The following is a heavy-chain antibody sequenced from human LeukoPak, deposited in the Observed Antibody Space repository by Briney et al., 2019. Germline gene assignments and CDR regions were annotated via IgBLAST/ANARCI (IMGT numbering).Heavy chain of an antibody. CDR3: ARDVRDYGGG. CDR2: IYYSGST. J-gene: IGHJ4*02. D-gene: IGHD4-23*01. Sequence: SETLSLTCTVSGGSISSYYWSWIRQPPGKGLEWIGYIYYSGSTNYNPSLKSRVTISVDTSKNQFSLKLSSVTAADTAVYYCARDVRDYGGGWGQGTLVTVSS. V-gene: IGHV4-59*12. CDR1: GGSISSYY.